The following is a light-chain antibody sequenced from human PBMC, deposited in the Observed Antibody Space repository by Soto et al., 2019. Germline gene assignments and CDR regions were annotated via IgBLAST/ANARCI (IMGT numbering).Light chain of an antibody. V-gene: IGLV2-14*01. CDR1: SNDVGAYNY. CDR2: EVS. Sequence: QSALTQPASVSGSPGQSITISCTGTSNDVGAYNYVSWYQQRPGKAPKLLIYEVSSRPSGVSTRFSGSKSGNTASLTISGLQADDEGDYYCSSYTSSNTLGVFGGGTKLTVL. CDR3: SSYTSSNTLGV. J-gene: IGLJ3*02.